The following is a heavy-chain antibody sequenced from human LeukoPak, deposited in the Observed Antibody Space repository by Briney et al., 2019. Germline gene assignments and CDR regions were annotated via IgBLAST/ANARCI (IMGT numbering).Heavy chain of an antibody. D-gene: IGHD4-4*01. J-gene: IGHJ4*02. V-gene: IGHV4-34*01. CDR2: INHSGST. CDR3: ARGRGNPDY. CDR1: GGSISSYY. Sequence: SETLSLTCTVSGGSISSYYWSWIRQPPGKGLEWIGEINHSGSTNYNPSLKSRVTISVDTSKNQFSLKLSSVTAADTAVYYCARGRGNPDYWGQGTLVTVSS.